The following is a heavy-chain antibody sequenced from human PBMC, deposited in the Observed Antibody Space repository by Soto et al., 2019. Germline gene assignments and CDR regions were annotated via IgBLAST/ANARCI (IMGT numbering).Heavy chain of an antibody. Sequence: QVQLQESGPGLVKPSETLSLTCTVSGGSISSYYWSWIRQPPGKGLEWIGYIYYSGSTNYNPSIKSRVTISVDTSKNQFSLKLSSVTAADTAVYYCARTDYDYLWGSYEFDYWGQGTLVTVSS. V-gene: IGHV4-59*01. D-gene: IGHD3-16*01. CDR3: ARTDYDYLWGSYEFDY. CDR1: GGSISSYY. CDR2: IYYSGST. J-gene: IGHJ4*02.